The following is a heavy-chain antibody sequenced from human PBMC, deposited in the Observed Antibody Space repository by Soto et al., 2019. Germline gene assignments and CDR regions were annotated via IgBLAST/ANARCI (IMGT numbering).Heavy chain of an antibody. D-gene: IGHD4-17*01. Sequence: GPSVKVSCKASGYTFTSYAMHWVRQAPGQRLEWMGWINAGNGNTKYPQKFQDRVNITRDTSASTAYMELSSLRSEDTAVYYCARDKNYGDYDSGFYYWGQGTLVTVSS. V-gene: IGHV1-3*01. CDR3: ARDKNYGDYDSGFYY. J-gene: IGHJ4*02. CDR2: INAGNGNT. CDR1: GYTFTSYA.